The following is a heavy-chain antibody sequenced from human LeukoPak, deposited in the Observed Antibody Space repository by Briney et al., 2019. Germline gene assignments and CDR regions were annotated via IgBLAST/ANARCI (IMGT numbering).Heavy chain of an antibody. D-gene: IGHD2-2*01. CDR3: ARVEATSYQPLFLLWDY. J-gene: IGHJ4*02. CDR1: GFTLSTYR. Sequence: GGSLRLFCAACGFTLSTYRMSWVRHTPGKGLEWVANIKQDGSDKYYVDSVRGRFTISRDNAKNSLYLQMNSLRDEDAAVYYCARVEATSYQPLFLLWDYWGQGTLVRVSS. CDR2: IKQDGSDK. V-gene: IGHV3-7*01.